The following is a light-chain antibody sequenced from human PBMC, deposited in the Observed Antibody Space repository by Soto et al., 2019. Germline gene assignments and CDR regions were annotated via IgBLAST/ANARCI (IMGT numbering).Light chain of an antibody. CDR3: QQYGSSLT. V-gene: IGKV3-20*01. CDR1: SPVDSIY. CDR2: GAS. Sequence: ETGWTQSARNLSLYAGEGASLCCRASSPVDSIYLAWYQQKPGQAPRLLIYGASNRATGIPDRFSGSGSGINFTLTIRRLSPEAFAVYYCQQYGSSLTFGGGTKVDIK. J-gene: IGKJ4*01.